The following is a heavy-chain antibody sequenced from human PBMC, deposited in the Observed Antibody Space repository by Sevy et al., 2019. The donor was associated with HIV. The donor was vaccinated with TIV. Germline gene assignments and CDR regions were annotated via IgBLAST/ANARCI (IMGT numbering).Heavy chain of an antibody. V-gene: IGHV3-23*01. J-gene: IGHJ4*02. D-gene: IGHD6-13*01. CDR3: AKDLEQQLGRDY. CDR2: ISSTGGTT. Sequence: GGSLRLSCAASGVTFSSYDMSWVRQAPGKGLEWVSGISSTGGTTHYADSVKGRFITSRDNSKKTLFLQMNSLRAEETALYYCAKDLEQQLGRDYWGQGTQVTVSS. CDR1: GVTFSSYD.